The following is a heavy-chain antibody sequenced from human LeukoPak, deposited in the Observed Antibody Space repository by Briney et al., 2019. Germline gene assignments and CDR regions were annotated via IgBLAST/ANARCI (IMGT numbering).Heavy chain of an antibody. D-gene: IGHD5-12*01. CDR1: GFIFSDYY. V-gene: IGHV3-11*04. CDR2: ISNPSSTI. CDR3: AREHSGYDFPGRDYYYMDV. J-gene: IGHJ6*03. Sequence: PGGSLRLSCDASGFIFSDYYMSWIRQAPGKGLEWISSISNPSSTIYYADSVKGRFTISRDNAKNSLYLQMNSLRAEDTAVYYCAREHSGYDFPGRDYYYMDVWGKGTTVTVSS.